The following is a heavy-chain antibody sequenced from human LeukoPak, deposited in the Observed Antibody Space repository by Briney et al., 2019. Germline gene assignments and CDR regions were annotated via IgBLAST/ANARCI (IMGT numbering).Heavy chain of an antibody. J-gene: IGHJ6*02. CDR3: ARDVRYCSSTSRYFGYYYYYGMDV. Sequence: PSETLSLTCAVSGGSISSSNWWSWVRQPPGKGLEWIGEIYHSGSTNYNPSLKSRVTISVDKSKNQFSLKLSSVTAADTAVYYCARDVRYCSSTSRYFGYYYYYGMDVWGQGTTVTVSS. D-gene: IGHD2-2*01. CDR2: IYHSGST. CDR1: GGSISSSNW. V-gene: IGHV4-4*02.